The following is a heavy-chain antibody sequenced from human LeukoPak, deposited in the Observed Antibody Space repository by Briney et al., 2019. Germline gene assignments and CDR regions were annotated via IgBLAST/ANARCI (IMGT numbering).Heavy chain of an antibody. CDR3: VSGSYGVSANGMDV. CDR2: INPNTGDI. D-gene: IGHD2-8*01. J-gene: IGHJ6*02. Sequence: GASVKVSCKASGGTFSSYAISWVRQAPGQGLEWMGWINPNTGDINYAQKFQGRVTMTRDTSISTAYMELTILRSNDTAVYYCVSGSYGVSANGMDVWGQGTMVTVSS. V-gene: IGHV1-8*02. CDR1: GGTFSSYA.